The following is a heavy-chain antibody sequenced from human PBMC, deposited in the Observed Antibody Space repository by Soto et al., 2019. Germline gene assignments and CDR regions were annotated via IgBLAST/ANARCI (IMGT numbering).Heavy chain of an antibody. CDR3: ARDKATVGGYNLYGP. Sequence: QVQLLESGPGLVKPSETLSLICTVSGGSIRRSHCWSWVLQPPGQWLERIGEIYHSGSSNLDPSLKSRVTLSVDKSKNQFSLKLTSVTAADTAVYYCARDKATVGGYNLYGPWCPGILVTGSS. CDR2: IYHSGSS. D-gene: IGHD3-16*01. J-gene: IGHJ5*02. V-gene: IGHV4-4*02. CDR1: GGSIRRSHC.